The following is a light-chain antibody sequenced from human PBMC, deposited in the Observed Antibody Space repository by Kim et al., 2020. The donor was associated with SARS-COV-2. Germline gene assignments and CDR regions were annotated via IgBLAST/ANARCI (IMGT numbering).Light chain of an antibody. Sequence: GQSITISCSGTSIDVESYDLVSWYQQHPGKAPKVMIYEVNMRPSGVSNRFSGSKSGNTASLTISGLQAEDEADYYCCSFAASNSWVFGGGTQLTVL. J-gene: IGLJ3*02. CDR2: EVN. CDR1: SIDVESYDL. CDR3: CSFAASNSWV. V-gene: IGLV2-23*02.